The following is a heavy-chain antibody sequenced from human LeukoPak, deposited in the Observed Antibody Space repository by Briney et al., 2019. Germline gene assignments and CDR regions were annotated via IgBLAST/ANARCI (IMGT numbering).Heavy chain of an antibody. V-gene: IGHV3-23*01. CDR1: GITLSNYG. CDR2: ISGSGGAT. J-gene: IGHJ4*02. Sequence: GGSLRLSCAVSGITLSNYGMSWVRQAPGKGLEWVAGISGSGGATNYADSVKGRFTISRDNPKNTLYLQMNSLRVEDTAVYFCAKRGVVIRVILVGFHKEAYYFDSWGQGTLVTVSS. CDR3: AKRGVVIRVILVGFHKEAYYFDS. D-gene: IGHD3-22*01.